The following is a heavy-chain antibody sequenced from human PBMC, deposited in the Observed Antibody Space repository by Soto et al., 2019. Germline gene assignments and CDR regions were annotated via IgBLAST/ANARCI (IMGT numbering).Heavy chain of an antibody. D-gene: IGHD2-15*01. J-gene: IGHJ6*02. CDR3: AYLPCSGGSCYWFSFAGMDV. V-gene: IGHV2-5*02. CDR2: IYWDDDK. Sequence: QITLKESGPTLVKPTQTLTLTCTFSGFSLSTSGVGVAWIRQPPGKALELLALIYWDDDKRYRPSLESRLTITKDTSKNQVVLTMTNMASVDTATYYCAYLPCSGGSCYWFSFAGMDVWGQGTTVTVSS. CDR1: GFSLSTSGVG.